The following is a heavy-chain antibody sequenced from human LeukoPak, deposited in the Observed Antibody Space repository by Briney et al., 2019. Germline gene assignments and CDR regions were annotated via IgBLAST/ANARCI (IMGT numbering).Heavy chain of an antibody. CDR3: TRVATITGYAFDI. CDR1: GFTFSGSA. Sequence: PGGSLRLSCAASGFTFSGSAMHWVRQASGKGLEWVGRIRSKANSYATAYAASVKGRFTISRDDSKNTAYLQMNSLKTEDTAVYYCTRVATITGYAFDIWGQGTMVTVSS. J-gene: IGHJ3*02. CDR2: IRSKANSYAT. D-gene: IGHD5-12*01. V-gene: IGHV3-73*01.